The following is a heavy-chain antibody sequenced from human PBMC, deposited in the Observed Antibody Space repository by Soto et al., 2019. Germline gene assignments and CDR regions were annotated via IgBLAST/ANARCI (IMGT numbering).Heavy chain of an antibody. Sequence: QVQLQESGPGLVKPSETLSLTCTVSGGSISSYYWSWIRQPPGKGLEWIGYIYYSGSTNYNPSLKSRVTLSVDTSKNQFSLKLSSVTAADTAVYYCARDTAGAHYYYYYGMDVWGQGTTVTVSS. CDR1: GGSISSYY. CDR2: IYYSGST. J-gene: IGHJ6*02. V-gene: IGHV4-59*01. D-gene: IGHD1-26*01. CDR3: ARDTAGAHYYYYYGMDV.